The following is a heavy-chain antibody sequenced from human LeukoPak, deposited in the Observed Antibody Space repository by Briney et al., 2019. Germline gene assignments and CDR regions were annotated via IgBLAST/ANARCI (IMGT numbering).Heavy chain of an antibody. CDR1: GFTFSSYW. J-gene: IGHJ4*02. D-gene: IGHD4/OR15-4a*01. Sequence: GGSLRLSCAASGFTFSSYWMSWVRQAPGKGLEWVANINQDGSEKYYVDSVKGRFTISRDNSKNTLYLQMNSLRAEDTAVYYCARRAGAYSHPYDYWGQGTLVTVSS. V-gene: IGHV3-7*03. CDR2: INQDGSEK. CDR3: ARRAGAYSHPYDY.